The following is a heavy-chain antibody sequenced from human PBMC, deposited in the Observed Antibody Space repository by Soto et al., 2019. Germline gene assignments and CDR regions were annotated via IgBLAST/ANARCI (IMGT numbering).Heavy chain of an antibody. J-gene: IGHJ5*02. V-gene: IGHV4-59*01. D-gene: IGHD2-2*03. CDR3: ARVDQKRWFDP. CDR2: IYYSGST. Sequence: SETLSLTCTVSGGSISSYYWSWIRQPPGKGLEWIGYIYYSGSTNYNPSLKSRVTISVDTSKNQFSLKLSSVTAADTAVYYCARVDQKRWFDPWGQGTLVTVSS. CDR1: GGSISSYY.